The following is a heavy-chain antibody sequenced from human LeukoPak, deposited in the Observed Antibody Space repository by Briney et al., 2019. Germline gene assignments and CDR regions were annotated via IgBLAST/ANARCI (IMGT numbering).Heavy chain of an antibody. CDR2: ISSSGSTI. CDR1: GFTFSDYY. D-gene: IGHD5-24*01. J-gene: IGHJ6*02. Sequence: GGSLRLSCAASGFTFSDYYMSWIRQAPGKGLEWVSYISSSGSTIYYADSVKGRFTISRDNAKNSLYLQMNSLRAEDTAVYYCARSATIAVFRYGMDVWGQGTTVTVSS. V-gene: IGHV3-11*01. CDR3: ARSATIAVFRYGMDV.